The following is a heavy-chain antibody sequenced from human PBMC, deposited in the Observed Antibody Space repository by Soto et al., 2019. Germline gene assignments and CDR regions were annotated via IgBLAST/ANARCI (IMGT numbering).Heavy chain of an antibody. CDR3: ARGGGCSGGSCFYWYFDL. V-gene: IGHV4-59*01. J-gene: IGHJ2*01. CDR2: IYYSGST. Sequence: QVQLQESGPGLVKPSETLSLTCTVSGGSISSYYWSWIRQPPGKGLEWIGYIYYSGSTNYNPSLKSRVIISVDPSKNQFSLKLSSVTAADTAVYYCARGGGCSGGSCFYWYFDLWGRGTLVTVSS. D-gene: IGHD2-15*01. CDR1: GGSISSYY.